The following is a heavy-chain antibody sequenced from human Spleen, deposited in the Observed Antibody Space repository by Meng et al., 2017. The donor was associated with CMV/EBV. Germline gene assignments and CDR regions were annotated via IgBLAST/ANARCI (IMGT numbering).Heavy chain of an antibody. V-gene: IGHV1-69*05. CDR3: ARGRCSSTSCYSYGMDV. D-gene: IGHD2-2*01. J-gene: IGHJ6*01. CDR2: IIPIFGTA. CDR1: GGTFSSYA. Sequence: SVKVSCKASGGTFSSYAISWVRQAPGQGLEWMGGIIPIFGTANYAQKFQGRVTITTDESTSTAYMELSSLISEDTAVYYCARGRCSSTSCYSYGMDVWVQGTTVTVSS.